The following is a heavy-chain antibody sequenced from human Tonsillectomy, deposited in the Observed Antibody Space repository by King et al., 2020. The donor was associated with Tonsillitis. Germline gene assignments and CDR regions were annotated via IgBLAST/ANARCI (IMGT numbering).Heavy chain of an antibody. CDR1: GDIFNNYA. D-gene: IGHD3-22*01. V-gene: IGHV1-69*06. CDR3: ASSSYYSDSSGSYFDY. Sequence: QLVQSGAAVKKPGSSVNVSCKASGDIFNNYAVSWVRQAPGQGLEWMGGIVPIFGTAKYAQRFRGRVKITADRSTRTLYLDLSSLRSEDTAMYYCASSSYYSDSSGSYFDYWGQGTLVTVSS. CDR2: IVPIFGTA. J-gene: IGHJ4*02.